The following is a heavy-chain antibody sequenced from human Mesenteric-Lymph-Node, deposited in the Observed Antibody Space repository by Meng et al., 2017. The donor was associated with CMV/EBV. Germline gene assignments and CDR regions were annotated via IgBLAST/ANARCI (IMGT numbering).Heavy chain of an antibody. J-gene: IGHJ4*02. D-gene: IGHD2-2*01. Sequence: ASVKVSCKASGYTFTAYYMHWVRQAPGQGLEWVGRINSNNGGTNYAEKFQGRVTMTRDTSISTAYMELSRLRSDDTAVYYCAKDQCSSTSCLRLFDYWGQGTLVTVSS. V-gene: IGHV1-2*06. CDR2: INSNNGGT. CDR3: AKDQCSSTSCLRLFDY. CDR1: GYTFTAYY.